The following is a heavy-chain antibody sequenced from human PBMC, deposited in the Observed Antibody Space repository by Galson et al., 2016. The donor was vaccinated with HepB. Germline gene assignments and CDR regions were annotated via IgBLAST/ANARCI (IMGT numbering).Heavy chain of an antibody. CDR2: IYIAGDT. Sequence: SLRLSCAASGFSVSNNYMTWVRRSPGKGLEWLSVIYIAGDTYYAGSVRGRFTAPRDSSKNTLYLQMNSLRAEDTAVYYCATELRSWQKGGLDSWGQGTLVTVSS. CDR3: ATELRSWQKGGLDS. J-gene: IGHJ4*02. CDR1: GFSVSNNY. V-gene: IGHV3-53*01. D-gene: IGHD4-17*01.